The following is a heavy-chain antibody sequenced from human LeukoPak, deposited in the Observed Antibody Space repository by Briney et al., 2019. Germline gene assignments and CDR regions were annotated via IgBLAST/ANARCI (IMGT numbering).Heavy chain of an antibody. CDR2: IYYSGST. Sequence: SETLSLTCTVSGGSISSYYWSWIRQPPGKGLEWIGYIYYSGSTNYNPSLKSRVTISVDTSKNQFSLKLSSVTAADTAVYYCARYALAAFDIWGQGTMVTVSS. J-gene: IGHJ3*02. CDR3: ARYALAAFDI. V-gene: IGHV4-59*01. CDR1: GGSISSYY.